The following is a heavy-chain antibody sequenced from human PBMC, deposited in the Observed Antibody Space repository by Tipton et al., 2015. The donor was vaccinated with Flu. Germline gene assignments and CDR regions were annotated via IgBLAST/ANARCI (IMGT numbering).Heavy chain of an antibody. J-gene: IGHJ4*02. V-gene: IGHV3-30*02. D-gene: IGHD3-22*01. CDR3: AKALGYYDSSASSFFDY. CDR2: IRYDGSNK. CDR1: GFTFSSYG. Sequence: SLRLSCAASGFTFSSYGMHWVRQAPGKGLEWVAFIRYDGSNKYYADSVKGRLTISRDNSKNTLYLQMNSLRAEDTAVYYCAKALGYYDSSASSFFDYWGQGTLVTVSS.